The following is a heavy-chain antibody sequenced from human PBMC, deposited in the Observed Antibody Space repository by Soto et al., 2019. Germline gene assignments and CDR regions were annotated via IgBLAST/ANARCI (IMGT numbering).Heavy chain of an antibody. J-gene: IGHJ6*02. CDR3: ARDSSIAVAGRYYYYGMDV. CDR2: IYYSGST. V-gene: IGHV4-59*01. Sequence: SETLCLTCTVSGGSISSYYWSWIRQPPGKGLEWIGYIYYSGSTNYNPSLKSRVTISVDTSKNQFSLKLSSVTAADTAVYYCARDSSIAVAGRYYYYGMDVWGQGTTVTVSS. CDR1: GGSISSYY. D-gene: IGHD6-19*01.